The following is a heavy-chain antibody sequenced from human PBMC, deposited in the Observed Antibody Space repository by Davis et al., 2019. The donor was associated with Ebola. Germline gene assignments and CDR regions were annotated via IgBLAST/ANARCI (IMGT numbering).Heavy chain of an antibody. J-gene: IGHJ4*02. CDR3: AKLLMGQLSHFDY. V-gene: IGHV3-30*18. CDR1: GFTFSSYA. D-gene: IGHD6-6*01. Sequence: GASLKISCAASGFTFSSYAMHWVRQAPGKGLEWVAVISYDGSNKYYADSVKGRFTISRDNSKNTLYLQMNSLRAEDTAMYYCAKLLMGQLSHFDYWGQGTLVTVSS. CDR2: ISYDGSNK.